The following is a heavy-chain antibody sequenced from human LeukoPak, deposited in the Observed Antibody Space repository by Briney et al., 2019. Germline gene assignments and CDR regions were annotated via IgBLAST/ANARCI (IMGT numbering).Heavy chain of an antibody. CDR2: ISSSSSYI. Sequence: GGSLRLSCAASGFTFSSYSMNWVRQAPGKGLEWVSSISSSSSYIYYADSVKGRFTISRDNAKNSLYLQMNSLRAEDTAVYYCARGTYYEILTGYYRRHLSGAKYYFDYWGQGTLVTVSS. CDR3: ARGTYYEILTGYYRRHLSGAKYYFDY. J-gene: IGHJ4*02. CDR1: GFTFSSYS. V-gene: IGHV3-21*01. D-gene: IGHD3-9*01.